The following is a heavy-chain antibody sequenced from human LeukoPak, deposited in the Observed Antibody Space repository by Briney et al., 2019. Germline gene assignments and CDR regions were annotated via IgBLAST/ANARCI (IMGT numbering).Heavy chain of an antibody. CDR2: INLNTGGT. V-gene: IGHV1-2*02. J-gene: IGHJ2*01. D-gene: IGHD3-9*01. CDR1: GYTFSDYY. CDR3: GRDVGNYDILTGRNWCFDL. Sequence: GASVKVSCKASGYTFSDYYIHWVRQAPGQGPEWMGWINLNTGGTNYAQKFDGRFSMTRDTSINTAFMELSGLTFDDTAVYYCGRDVGNYDILTGRNWCFDLWGRGTLVTVSS.